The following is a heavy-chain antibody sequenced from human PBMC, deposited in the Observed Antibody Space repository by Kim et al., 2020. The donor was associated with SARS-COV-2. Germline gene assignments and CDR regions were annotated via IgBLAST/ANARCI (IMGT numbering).Heavy chain of an antibody. Sequence: ASVKVSCKASGYTFTSYAMHWVRQAPGQRLEWMGWINAGNGNTKYSQKLQGRVTITRDTSASTAYMELSSLRSEDTAVYYCARGESLNYGDYRPYYYYYGMDVWGQGTTVTVSS. D-gene: IGHD4-17*01. J-gene: IGHJ6*02. CDR1: GYTFTSYA. CDR2: INAGNGNT. V-gene: IGHV1-3*01. CDR3: ARGESLNYGDYRPYYYYYGMDV.